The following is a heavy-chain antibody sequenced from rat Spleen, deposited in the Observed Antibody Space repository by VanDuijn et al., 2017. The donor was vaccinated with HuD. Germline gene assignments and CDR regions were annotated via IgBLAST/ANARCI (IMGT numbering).Heavy chain of an antibody. J-gene: IGHJ2*01. CDR3: ARHGYDGSYYYWDY. V-gene: IGHV5-25*01. CDR1: GFIFSNYY. CDR2: ITTGGAIT. D-gene: IGHD1-12*02. Sequence: EVQLVESGGGLVQPGRSMSLSCAASGFIFSNYYMVWVRQAPTKGLEWVASITTGGAITSYRDSVKGRFTISRDTAKSTLYLQMDSLRSEDTAPYYCARHGYDGSYYYWDYWGQGVMVTVSS.